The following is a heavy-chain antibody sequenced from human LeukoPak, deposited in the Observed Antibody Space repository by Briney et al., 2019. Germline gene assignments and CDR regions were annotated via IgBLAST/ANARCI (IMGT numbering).Heavy chain of an antibody. Sequence: ASVKISCKASGYTFTDYYMHWVQQAPGKGLEWMGRVDPEDGETIYAGKFQGRVTITADTSTDTAYMELSSLRSEDTAVYYCATEIVPRITIFGVVIVDYWGQGTLVTVSS. CDR3: ATEIVPRITIFGVVIVDY. CDR2: VDPEDGET. J-gene: IGHJ4*02. V-gene: IGHV1-69-2*01. D-gene: IGHD3-3*01. CDR1: GYTFTDYY.